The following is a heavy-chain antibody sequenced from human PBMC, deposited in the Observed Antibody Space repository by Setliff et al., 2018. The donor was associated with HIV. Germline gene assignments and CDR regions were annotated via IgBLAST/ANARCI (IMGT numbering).Heavy chain of an antibody. V-gene: IGHV4-61*02. Sequence: SETLSLTCTVSGDSISSGGYSWSWIRQPAGQGLEWIGRIYTSGNTNYNPSTNYNPSLKSRITISLETSRNQFSLRVTSVTATDTAVYYCTRQSPVAGSGAFDIWGQGTMVTVSS. CDR3: TRQSPVAGSGAFDI. CDR2: IYTSGNTNYNPST. CDR1: GDSISSGGYS. D-gene: IGHD6-19*01. J-gene: IGHJ3*02.